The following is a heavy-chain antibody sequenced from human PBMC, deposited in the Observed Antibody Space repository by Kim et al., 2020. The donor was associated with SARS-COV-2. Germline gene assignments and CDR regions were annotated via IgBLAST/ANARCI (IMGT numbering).Heavy chain of an antibody. CDR2: INPSGGST. V-gene: IGHV1-46*01. CDR1: GYTFTSYY. J-gene: IGHJ4*02. Sequence: ASVKVSCKASGYTFTSYYMHWVRQAPGQGLEWMGIINPSGGSTSYAQKFQGRVTMTRDTSTSTVYMELSSLRSEDTAVYYCARGDIVVVPAARGLGDWGQGTLVTVSS. D-gene: IGHD2-2*01. CDR3: ARGDIVVVPAARGLGD.